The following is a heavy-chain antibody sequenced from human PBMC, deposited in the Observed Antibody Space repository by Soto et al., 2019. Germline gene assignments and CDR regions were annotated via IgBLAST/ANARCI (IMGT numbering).Heavy chain of an antibody. V-gene: IGHV4-61*01. D-gene: IGHD4-17*01. Sequence: SETLSLTCTVSGDSVNTGSYYWSWIRQPPGKGLEWIGYAYYSGGTNYNPSLKSRVTISLDTSKNQFSLKLSSVTAADTAVYYCARLRYGDYVFYMDVWGKGTTVTVSS. J-gene: IGHJ6*03. CDR1: GDSVNTGSYY. CDR2: AYYSGGT. CDR3: ARLRYGDYVFYMDV.